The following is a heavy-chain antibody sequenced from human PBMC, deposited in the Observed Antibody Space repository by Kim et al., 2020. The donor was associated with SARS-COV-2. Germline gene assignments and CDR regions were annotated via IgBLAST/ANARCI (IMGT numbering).Heavy chain of an antibody. CDR3: ARDRAYYYGSGSQSNYYYYYGMDV. D-gene: IGHD3-10*01. Sequence: ASVKVSCKASGYTFTSYAMNWVRQAPGQGLEWMGWINTNTGNPTYAQGFTGRFVFSLDTSVSTAYLQISSLKAEDTAVYYCARDRAYYYGSGSQSNYYYYYGMDVWGQGTTVTVSS. J-gene: IGHJ6*02. V-gene: IGHV7-4-1*02. CDR2: INTNTGNP. CDR1: GYTFTSYA.